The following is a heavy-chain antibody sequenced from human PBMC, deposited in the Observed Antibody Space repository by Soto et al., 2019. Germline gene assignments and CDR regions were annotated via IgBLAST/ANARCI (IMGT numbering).Heavy chain of an antibody. CDR2: TRNKAHTYTT. V-gene: IGHV3-72*01. CDR3: VRVHSGTYNFDY. J-gene: IGHJ4*02. CDR1: GFTFSDHY. Sequence: QAGGSLRLSCAASGFTFSDHYIDWVRQAPGKGLEWVGRTRNKAHTYTTEYAASVKGRFTISRDNSKNSVYLQMNSLRMEDTAVYYCVRVHSGTYNFDYWGQGTLVTVSS. D-gene: IGHD1-26*01.